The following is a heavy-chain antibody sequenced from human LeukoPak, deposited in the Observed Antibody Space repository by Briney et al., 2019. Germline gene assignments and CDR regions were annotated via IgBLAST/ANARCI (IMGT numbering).Heavy chain of an antibody. CDR1: GGTFNTKG. D-gene: IGHD3-10*01. V-gene: IGHV1-69*05. Sequence: SVKVSCKASGGTFNTKGITWVRQAPGAGLEWLGGIIPALRTANFAPKLQGRVTMTSDESTTTVYMELTSLRSEDTAMYFCARERLPRGGDYCYFDIWGRGTLVTVSS. CDR3: ARERLPRGGDYCYFDI. J-gene: IGHJ2*01. CDR2: IIPALRTA.